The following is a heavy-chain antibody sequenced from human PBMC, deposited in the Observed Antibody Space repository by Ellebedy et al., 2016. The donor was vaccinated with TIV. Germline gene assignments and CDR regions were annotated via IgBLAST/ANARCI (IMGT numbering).Heavy chain of an antibody. CDR3: ARSGGDYDQAFDY. Sequence: GESLKISCAASGFTFRNYAMSWVRQAPGKGLEWVSGISPTGDRSYHAESVKGCLTISRDNSKNTLYLQLNSLRAEDTAVYYCARSGGDYDQAFDYWGQGTLVTVSS. V-gene: IGHV3-23*01. CDR1: GFTFRNYA. CDR2: ISPTGDRS. J-gene: IGHJ4*02. D-gene: IGHD4-17*01.